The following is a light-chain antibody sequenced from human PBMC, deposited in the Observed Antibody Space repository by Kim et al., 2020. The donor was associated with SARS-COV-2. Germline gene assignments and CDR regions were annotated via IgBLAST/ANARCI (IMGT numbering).Light chain of an antibody. J-gene: IGLJ3*02. CDR1: NSNIGSNT. CDR2: SIN. Sequence: QSVLTQPPSASGTPGQRVTISCSGSNSNIGSNTVNWYRQVPGTAPKLLMHSINERPSGVPDRFSGSKSGTSASLAISGLQSDDEGDYFCATWDDRLNGPVFGGGTKLTVL. CDR3: ATWDDRLNGPV. V-gene: IGLV1-44*01.